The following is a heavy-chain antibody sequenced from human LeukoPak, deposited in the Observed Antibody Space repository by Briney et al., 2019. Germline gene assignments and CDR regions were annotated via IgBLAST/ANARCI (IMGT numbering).Heavy chain of an antibody. J-gene: IGHJ6*02. V-gene: IGHV3-64*01. Sequence: SGGSLRLSCAASGFTFSSYAMHWVRQAPGKGLEYVSAISSNGGSTYYANSVKGRFTISRDNSKNTLYLQMGSLRAEDMAVYYCARTANLYSNYEVMDVWGQGTTVTVSS. CDR1: GFTFSSYA. CDR2: ISSNGGST. D-gene: IGHD4-11*01. CDR3: ARTANLYSNYEVMDV.